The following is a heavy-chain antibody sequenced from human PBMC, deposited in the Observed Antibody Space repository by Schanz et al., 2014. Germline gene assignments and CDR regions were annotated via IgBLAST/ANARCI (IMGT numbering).Heavy chain of an antibody. CDR1: GFSLDIFA. J-gene: IGHJ3*02. D-gene: IGHD3-10*01. CDR3: AKGRFGELSAFDI. Sequence: EVHLLESGGGLVEPGGSLRLSCATSGFSLDIFAVSWVRQAPGKGLEWVSLISDSGDTAYYADSVKGRFTISRDNSKNTLYLQMKSLRAEDTAVYYCAKGRFGELSAFDIWGQGTMVTVSS. CDR2: ISDSGDTA. V-gene: IGHV3-23*01.